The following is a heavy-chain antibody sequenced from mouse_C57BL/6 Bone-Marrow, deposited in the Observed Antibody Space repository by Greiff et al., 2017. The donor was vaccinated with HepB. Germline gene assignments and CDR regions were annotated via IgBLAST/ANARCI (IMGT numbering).Heavy chain of an antibody. CDR2: IYPGDGDT. CDR3: ARWGTTVPLFAY. V-gene: IGHV1-82*01. J-gene: IGHJ3*01. Sequence: QVQLQQSGPELVKPGASVKISCKASGYAFSSSWMNWVKQRPGKGLEWIGRIYPGDGDTNYNGKFKGKATLTADKSSSTAYMQLSSLTSEDSAVYFCARWGTTVPLFAYWGQGTLVTVSA. D-gene: IGHD1-1*01. CDR1: GYAFSSSW.